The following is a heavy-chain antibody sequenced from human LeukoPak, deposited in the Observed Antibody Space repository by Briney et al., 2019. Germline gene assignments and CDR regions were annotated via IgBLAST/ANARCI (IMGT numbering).Heavy chain of an antibody. CDR2: ISYDGSNK. V-gene: IGHV3-30*04. CDR3: ARESQAYYYGSGSPNY. Sequence: PGRSLRLSCAASVFTFSSYAMHWVRQAPGKGLEWGAVISYDGSNKYYADSVKGRFTISRDNSKNTLYLQMNSLRAEDTAVYYCARESQAYYYGSGSPNYWGQGTLVTVSS. CDR1: VFTFSSYA. D-gene: IGHD3-10*01. J-gene: IGHJ4*02.